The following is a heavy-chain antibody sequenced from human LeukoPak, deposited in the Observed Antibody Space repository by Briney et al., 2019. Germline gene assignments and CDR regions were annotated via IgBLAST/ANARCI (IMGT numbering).Heavy chain of an antibody. CDR1: GFTFDKYC. CDR3: ARGGAVADFAY. D-gene: IGHD6-19*01. CDR2: INWNGGST. Sequence: PGGSLRLSCAASGFTFDKYCMSWVRQAPGKGLEWVSGINWNGGSTGYADSVQGRFTISRHKAKNSLCLQMNSLRAPDTALYYCARGGAVADFAYGGQGPLVTVSS. J-gene: IGHJ4*02. V-gene: IGHV3-20*04.